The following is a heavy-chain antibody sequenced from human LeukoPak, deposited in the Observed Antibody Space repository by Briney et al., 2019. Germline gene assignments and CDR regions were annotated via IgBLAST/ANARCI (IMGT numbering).Heavy chain of an antibody. J-gene: IGHJ4*02. V-gene: IGHV1-46*01. CDR1: GYTFTSYY. D-gene: IGHD3-10*01. Sequence: ASVKVSCKASGYTFTSYYMHWVRQAPGQGLEWMGIINPSGGSTSYAQKFQGRVTMTRDTSTSTVYMELSSLRSEDTAVYYCARGRGFGELLNFVGYGGQGTLVTVSS. CDR2: INPSGGST. CDR3: ARGRGFGELLNFVGY.